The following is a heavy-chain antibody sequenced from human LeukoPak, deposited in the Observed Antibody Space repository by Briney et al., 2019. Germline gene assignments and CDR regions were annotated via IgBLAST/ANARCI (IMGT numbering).Heavy chain of an antibody. J-gene: IGHJ5*02. CDR1: GGTFSSYA. CDR2: IIPIFGTA. Sequence: SVKVSCKASGGTFSSYAISWVRQAPGQGLEWMGGIIPIFGTANYAQKFQGRVTITTDESTSTAYMELSSLRSEDTAVYYCARDGGGAAASNWSDPWGQGTLVTVSS. D-gene: IGHD6-13*01. CDR3: ARDGGGAAASNWSDP. V-gene: IGHV1-69*05.